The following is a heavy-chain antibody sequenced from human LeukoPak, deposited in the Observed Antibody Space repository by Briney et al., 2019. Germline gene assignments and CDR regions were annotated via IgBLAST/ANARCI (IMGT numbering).Heavy chain of an antibody. Sequence: GGSLRLSCAASGFTFSSYWMSWVRQAPGKGLEWVANIKQDGSEKYYVDSVKGRFTISRDNAKNSLYLQMNSLRAEDTAVYYCARDLVYCSSTSCYGGGCYGMDVWGQGTTVTVSS. J-gene: IGHJ6*02. CDR1: GFTFSSYW. CDR3: ARDLVYCSSTSCYGGGCYGMDV. D-gene: IGHD2-2*01. CDR2: IKQDGSEK. V-gene: IGHV3-7*04.